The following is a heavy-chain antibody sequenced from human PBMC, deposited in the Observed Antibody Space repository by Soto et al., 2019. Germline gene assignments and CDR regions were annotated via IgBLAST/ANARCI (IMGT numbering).Heavy chain of an antibody. CDR2: ISYDGSNK. J-gene: IGHJ5*02. Sequence: QVQLVESGGGVVQPGRSLRLSCAASGFTFSSYGMHWVRQAPGKGLEWVAVISYDGSNKYYADSVKGRFTISRDNSKNKLYLQMNSLRAEDTAVYYGAKDLGGILWCGASMNWFDPWGQGTLVTVSS. CDR1: GFTFSSYG. V-gene: IGHV3-30*18. CDR3: AKDLGGILWCGASMNWFDP. D-gene: IGHD3-10*01.